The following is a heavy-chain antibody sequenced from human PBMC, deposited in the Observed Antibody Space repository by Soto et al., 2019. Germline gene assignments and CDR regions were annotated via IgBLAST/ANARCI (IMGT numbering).Heavy chain of an antibody. V-gene: IGHV4-4*07. CDR3: ARRDYGDGQYYFDY. D-gene: IGHD4-17*01. J-gene: IGHJ4*02. Sequence: PSETLSLTCIVSGGSINNYFWSWIRQPAGKGPEWIGRIFASGSTYYNPSLKSRVTISVDTSKNQFSLKLSSVTAADTAVYYCARRDYGDGQYYFDYWGQGTLVTVSS. CDR1: GGSINNYF. CDR2: IFASGST.